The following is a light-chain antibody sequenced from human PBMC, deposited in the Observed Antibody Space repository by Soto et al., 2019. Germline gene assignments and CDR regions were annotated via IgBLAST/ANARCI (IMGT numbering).Light chain of an antibody. Sequence: QSALTQPASVSGSPGQSITLSCTGSGSDIGGYDFVSWYQHHPNRAPKLLIYDVRHRPSGVSSRFSGSKSDNTASLTISGLQAEDVAHYYCSSYTSSGTLVVFGGGTKLTVL. CDR2: DVR. CDR3: SSYTSSGTLVV. V-gene: IGLV2-14*03. CDR1: GSDIGGYDF. J-gene: IGLJ2*01.